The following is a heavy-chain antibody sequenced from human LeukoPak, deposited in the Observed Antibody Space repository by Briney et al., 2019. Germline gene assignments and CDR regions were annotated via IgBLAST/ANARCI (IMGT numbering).Heavy chain of an antibody. Sequence: GESLKISCKGSGYSFNSYWITWVRQMPGKGLEWMGVIYPYDSDTRYNPSFQGQVTISVDESISTAYLQWSSLKASDTAVYYCARHGSSDYFDYWGQGTLVTVSS. CDR2: IYPYDSDT. V-gene: IGHV5-51*01. D-gene: IGHD6-25*01. CDR1: GYSFNSYW. J-gene: IGHJ4*02. CDR3: ARHGSSDYFDY.